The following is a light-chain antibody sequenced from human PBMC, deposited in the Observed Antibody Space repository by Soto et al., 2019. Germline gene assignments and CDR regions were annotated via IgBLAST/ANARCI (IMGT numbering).Light chain of an antibody. J-gene: IGKJ2*01. CDR1: QSVTGTN. Sequence: EVVMTQSPVTLSLSPVEGATLSRRASQSVTGTNLAWYQQRAGQAPRLLIYDAVRRATGIPDRFSGSGSGTDFTLTISRLEPEDFAVYYCHQYGSSLGTFGQGTKVDIK. CDR2: DAV. CDR3: HQYGSSLGT. V-gene: IGKV3-20*01.